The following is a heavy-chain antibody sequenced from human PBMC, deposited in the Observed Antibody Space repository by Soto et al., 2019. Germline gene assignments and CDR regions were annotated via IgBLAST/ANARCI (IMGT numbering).Heavy chain of an antibody. V-gene: IGHV4-59*11. CDR2: IYYSGST. CDR3: AREGAARGYYYSGRDV. J-gene: IGHJ6*02. Sequence: SDNLSLTCTAAGGTISLHSCSWLRKPPGKGLEWIGYIYYSGSTNYNPSLKSRVTISVDTSKNQFSLKLSSVTAADTAVYYCAREGAARGYYYSGRDVWGQGTTVTVS. CDR1: GGTISLHS. D-gene: IGHD3-16*01.